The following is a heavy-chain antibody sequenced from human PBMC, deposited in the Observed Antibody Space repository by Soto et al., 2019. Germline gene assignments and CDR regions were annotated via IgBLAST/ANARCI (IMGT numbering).Heavy chain of an antibody. D-gene: IGHD2-21*02. V-gene: IGHV1-69*13. CDR1: GGTFSSYA. Sequence: SVKVSCKASGGTFSSYAISWVRQAPGQGLEWMGGIIPIFGTANYAQKFQGRVTITADESTSTAYMELSSLRSEDTAVYYCAPVPADDYGGDCSMGYCGQRTLVTVSS. CDR2: IIPIFGTA. CDR3: APVPADDYGGDCSMGY. J-gene: IGHJ4*02.